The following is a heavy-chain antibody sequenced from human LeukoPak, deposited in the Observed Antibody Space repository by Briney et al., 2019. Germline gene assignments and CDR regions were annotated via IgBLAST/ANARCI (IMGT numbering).Heavy chain of an antibody. D-gene: IGHD5-18*01. CDR3: ARGERGYRYGFEYFQK. CDR2: MNSNSGNT. V-gene: IGHV1-8*01. CDR1: GYTFTSYD. J-gene: IGHJ1*01. Sequence: GASVKVSCKASGYTFTSYDINWVRQATGQGLEWMGWMNSNSGNTGYAQKFQARVTFTRITSMSTAYMELRSLRSEDTAVHYCARGERGYRYGFEYFQKWGQGTLVTVSS.